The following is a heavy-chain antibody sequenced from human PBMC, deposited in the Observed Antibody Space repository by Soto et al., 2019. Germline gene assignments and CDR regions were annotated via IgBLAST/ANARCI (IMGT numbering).Heavy chain of an antibody. CDR3: AHTAPADPYWIEQWLGATRNDAFDI. J-gene: IGHJ3*02. D-gene: IGHD6-19*01. CDR1: GFSLSTSGVG. Sequence: QITLKESGATLVKPTQTLTLTCTFSGFSLSTSGVGVGWIRQPPGKALEWLALIFWDDEKRYSPSLNSRHTIHNDTPKNQVVLTMNTMDHLYTATYCCAHTAPADPYWIEQWLGATRNDAFDIWGQGTMVTVSS. V-gene: IGHV2-5*02. CDR2: IFWDDEK.